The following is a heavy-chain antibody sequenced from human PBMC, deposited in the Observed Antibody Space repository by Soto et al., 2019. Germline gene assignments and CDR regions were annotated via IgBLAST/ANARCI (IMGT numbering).Heavy chain of an antibody. V-gene: IGHV4-38-2*01. D-gene: IGHD3-16*01. CDR2: IYHSGST. CDR3: ARTYDYVWGSHFDY. Sequence: SETLSLTCAVSGYSISSGYYWGWIRQPPGKGLEWIGSIYHSGSTYYNPSLKSRVTISVDTSKNQFSLKLSSVTAADTAVYYCARTYDYVWGSHFDYWGQGTLVTVSS. CDR1: GYSISSGYY. J-gene: IGHJ4*02.